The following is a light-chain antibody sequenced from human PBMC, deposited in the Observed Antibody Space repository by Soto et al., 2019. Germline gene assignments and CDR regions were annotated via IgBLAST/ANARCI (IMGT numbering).Light chain of an antibody. CDR1: QSVSHN. CDR3: EQYNSWPPLYT. V-gene: IGKV3-15*01. Sequence: EIVMTQSPATLSVSPGEGATLSCRASQSVSHNLAWYQQKPGQAPRLLIHGASTRATGIPTRFSGSGSGTEFTLTISSLQSEDFAVYYCEQYNSWPPLYTFGQGTKLEIK. J-gene: IGKJ2*01. CDR2: GAS.